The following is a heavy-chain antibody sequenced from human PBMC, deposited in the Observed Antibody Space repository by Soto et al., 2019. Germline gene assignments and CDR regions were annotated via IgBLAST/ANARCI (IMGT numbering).Heavy chain of an antibody. V-gene: IGHV3-23*01. CDR1: GFTFSSYA. Sequence: EVQLLESGGGLVQPGGSLRLSCAASGFTFSSYAMSWVRQAPGKGLEWVSAISGSGGSTYYADSVKGRFTISRDNYKTTLYLQMNSLRAEDTAVYYCAKSIHSSGYYFDYWGQGPLVTVSS. J-gene: IGHJ4*02. CDR3: AKSIHSSGYYFDY. D-gene: IGHD3-22*01. CDR2: ISGSGGST.